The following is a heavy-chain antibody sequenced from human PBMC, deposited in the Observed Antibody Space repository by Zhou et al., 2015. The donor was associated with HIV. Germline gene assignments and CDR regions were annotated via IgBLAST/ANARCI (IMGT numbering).Heavy chain of an antibody. V-gene: IGHV1-69*08. Sequence: QVQLVQSGAEVKKPGSSVKVSCKASGGTFSSYTISWVRQAPGQGLEWMGRIIPILGIANYAQKFQGRVTITADKSTSTAYMELSSLRSEDTAVYYCAREIRDDSSGYYSNYWGQGTLVTVSS. CDR3: AREIRDDSSGYYSNY. D-gene: IGHD3-22*01. J-gene: IGHJ4*02. CDR1: GGTFSSYT. CDR2: IIPILGIA.